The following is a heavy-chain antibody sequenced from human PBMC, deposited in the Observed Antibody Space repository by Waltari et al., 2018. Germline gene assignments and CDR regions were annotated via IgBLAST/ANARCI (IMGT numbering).Heavy chain of an antibody. D-gene: IGHD5-18*01. J-gene: IGHJ4*02. CDR3: ARDGGVGYTYGRYYFDY. CDR1: GFPFSTYT. CDR2: ISYDGSNK. Sequence: QVQLVESEGGVVQPGRSLRLSCTASGFPFSTYTMHWVRQAPGKGLEWVAVISYDGSNKFSAGSVKGRFTISRDSSKNTLFLQMNILRSEDTAVYYCARDGGVGYTYGRYYFDYWGQGTLVTVSS. V-gene: IGHV3-30*04.